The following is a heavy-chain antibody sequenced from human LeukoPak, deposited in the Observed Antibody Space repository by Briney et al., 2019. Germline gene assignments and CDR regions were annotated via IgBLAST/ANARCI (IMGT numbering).Heavy chain of an antibody. Sequence: PGGSLGLTCAASGFTFSTYAMSWVRQAPGKGLEWVSTISSGGGFTYYSDSVKGRFTISRDSSKNTLCLQMNSLRAEDTAVYYCAKDLRIRAGVPDYWGQGTLVTVSS. CDR3: AKDLRIRAGVPDY. CDR1: GFTFSTYA. V-gene: IGHV3-23*01. J-gene: IGHJ4*02. CDR2: ISSGGGFT. D-gene: IGHD2-8*01.